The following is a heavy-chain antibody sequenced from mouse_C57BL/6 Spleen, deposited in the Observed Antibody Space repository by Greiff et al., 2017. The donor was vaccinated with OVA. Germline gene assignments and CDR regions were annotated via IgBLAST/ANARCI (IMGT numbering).Heavy chain of an antibody. V-gene: IGHV1-50*01. CDR1: GYTFTSYW. J-gene: IGHJ1*03. Sequence: VQLQQPGAELVKPGASVKLSCKASGYTFTSYWMQWVKQRPGQGLEWIGEIDPSDSYTNYNQKFKGKATLTVDTSSSTAYMQLSSLTSEDSAVYYCARGGYYGSNWYFDVWGTGTTVTVSS. CDR3: ARGGYYGSNWYFDV. CDR2: IDPSDSYT. D-gene: IGHD1-1*01.